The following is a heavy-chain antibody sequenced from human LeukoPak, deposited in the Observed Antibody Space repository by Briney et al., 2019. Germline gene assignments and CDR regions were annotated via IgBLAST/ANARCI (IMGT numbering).Heavy chain of an antibody. J-gene: IGHJ4*02. Sequence: ASVKVSCKASGYTFTSYDISWVRQAPGQGLEWMGWMNPNSGNTGFAQKFQGRVTISRSTSISTAYMELSSLRSDDTAVYYCVRGAKCSGGGCDSKEYVYYFDYWGQGTLVTVSS. CDR1: GYTFTSYD. CDR2: MNPNSGNT. CDR3: VRGAKCSGGGCDSKEYVYYFDY. D-gene: IGHD6-25*01. V-gene: IGHV1-8*01.